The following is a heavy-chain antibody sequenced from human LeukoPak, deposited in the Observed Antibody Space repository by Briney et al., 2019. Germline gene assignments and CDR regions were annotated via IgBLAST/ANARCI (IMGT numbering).Heavy chain of an antibody. J-gene: IGHJ6*02. CDR2: IIPIFGTA. CDR3: ARETHTAMAVGLYYYGMDV. Sequence: ASVKVSCKASGGTFSSYAISWVRQAPGQGLEWMGGIIPIFGTANYAQRFQGRVTITADESTSTAYMELSSLRSEDTAVYYCARETHTAMAVGLYYYGMDVWGQGTTVTVSS. CDR1: GGTFSSYA. D-gene: IGHD5-18*01. V-gene: IGHV1-69*13.